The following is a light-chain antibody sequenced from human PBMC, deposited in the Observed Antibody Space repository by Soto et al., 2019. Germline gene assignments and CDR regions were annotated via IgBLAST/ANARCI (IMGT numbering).Light chain of an antibody. CDR3: HKYNSAPRT. V-gene: IGKV1-27*01. J-gene: IGKJ2*01. Sequence: DVQMTQSPSSLSASVGDRVTITCRASQGISNYLAWYQQKPGKVPKLLIYSASTLQSGVPSRFSGSGSGTDFTLTISSLQPEDVATYYCHKYNSAPRTFGQGTKLEIK. CDR2: SAS. CDR1: QGISNY.